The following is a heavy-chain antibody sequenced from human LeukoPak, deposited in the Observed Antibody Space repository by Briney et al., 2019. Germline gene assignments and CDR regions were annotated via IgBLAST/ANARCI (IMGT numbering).Heavy chain of an antibody. J-gene: IGHJ4*02. D-gene: IGHD3-22*01. CDR3: TTVLWYYDSSGYYNRDY. Sequence: TGGSLTLSCAASGFTFSNAWMSWVRQAPGKGLEWVGRIKSKTDGGTTDYAAPVKGRFTISRDDSKNTLYLQMNSLKTEDTAVYYCTTVLWYYDSSGYYNRDYWGQGTLVTVSS. V-gene: IGHV3-15*01. CDR1: GFTFSNAW. CDR2: IKSKTDGGTT.